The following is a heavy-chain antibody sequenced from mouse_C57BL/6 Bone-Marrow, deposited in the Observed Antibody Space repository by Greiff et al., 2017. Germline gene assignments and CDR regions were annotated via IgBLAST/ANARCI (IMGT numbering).Heavy chain of an antibody. CDR2: IYPRSGNT. V-gene: IGHV1-81*01. D-gene: IGHD1-1*01. J-gene: IGHJ3*01. CDR1: GYTFTSYG. CDR3: ATVVPFAY. Sequence: QVQLQQPGAELVKPGASVKLSCKASGYTFTSYGISWVKQRTGQGLEWIGEIYPRSGNTYYNEKFKGKATLTADKSSSTAYMELRSLTSEDSAVYFCATVVPFAYWGQGTLVTVSA.